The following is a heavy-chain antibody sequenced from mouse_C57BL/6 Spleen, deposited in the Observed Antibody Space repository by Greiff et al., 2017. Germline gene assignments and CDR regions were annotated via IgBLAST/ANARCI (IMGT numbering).Heavy chain of an antibody. V-gene: IGHV10-1*01. CDR1: GFSFNTYA. D-gene: IGHD2-4*01. Sequence: EVKLEESGGGLVQPKGSLKLSCAASGFSFNTYAMNWVRQAPGKGLEWVARIRSKSNNYATYYADSVKDRFTISSDDSESMLYLQMNNLKTKDTAMYYCVGHWVYDYDGGGFAYWGQGTLVTVSA. CDR2: IRSKSNNYAT. J-gene: IGHJ3*01. CDR3: VGHWVYDYDGGGFAY.